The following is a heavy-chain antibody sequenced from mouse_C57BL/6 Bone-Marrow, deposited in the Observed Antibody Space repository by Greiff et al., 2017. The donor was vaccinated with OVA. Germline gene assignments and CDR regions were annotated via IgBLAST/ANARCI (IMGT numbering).Heavy chain of an antibody. CDR2: IDPNSGGT. CDR1: GYTFTSYW. D-gene: IGHD1-1*01. CDR3: ARCGNKGRMDY. V-gene: IGHV1-72*01. Sequence: QVQLQQPGAELVKPGASVKLSCKASGYTFTSYWMHWVKQRPGRGLEWIGRIDPNSGGTKYNEKFKGKATLTVDKPSSTAYMQLSSLTSEDGAVYYLARCGNKGRMDYWGQGTSVTVSS. J-gene: IGHJ4*01.